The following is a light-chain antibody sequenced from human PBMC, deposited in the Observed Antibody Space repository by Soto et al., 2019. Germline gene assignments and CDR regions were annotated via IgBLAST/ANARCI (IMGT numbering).Light chain of an antibody. J-gene: IGLJ1*01. CDR2: ENN. CDR3: GAWDSGLSGYV. Sequence: QSVLTQPPSVSAAPGQKVPISCSGSNSNIGNTYVSWYQQLPGTAPKLLIYENNKRPSGIPDRFSGSKSGTSATLGITGLQTGDEADYYCGAWDSGLSGYVFGTGTKVTVL. CDR1: NSNIGNTY. V-gene: IGLV1-51*02.